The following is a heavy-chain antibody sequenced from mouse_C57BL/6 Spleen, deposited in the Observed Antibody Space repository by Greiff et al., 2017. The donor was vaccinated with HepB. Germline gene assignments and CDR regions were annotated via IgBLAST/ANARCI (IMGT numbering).Heavy chain of an antibody. CDR2: ISSGGDYI. CDR3: TRVDYDVYFDY. CDR1: GFTFSSYA. D-gene: IGHD2-4*01. Sequence: DVMLVESGEGLVKPGGSLKLSCAASGFTFSSYAMSWVRQTPEKRLEWVAYISSGGDYIYYADTVKGRFTISRDNARNTLYLQMSSLKSEDTAMYYCTRVDYDVYFDYWGQGTTLTVSS. V-gene: IGHV5-9-1*02. J-gene: IGHJ2*01.